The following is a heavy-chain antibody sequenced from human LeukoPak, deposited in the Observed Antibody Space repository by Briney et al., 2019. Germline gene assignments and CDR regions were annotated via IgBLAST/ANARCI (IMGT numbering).Heavy chain of an antibody. J-gene: IGHJ4*02. Sequence: SEILSLTCTVSGGSISTTSYYWGWIRQPPGKGLEWIGSIYYSGSTTYIPSLKSRATISQDTSKNQFSLKLTSVTAADTAVYYCARSPTYGVPGPVEFDYWGQGTLVTVSS. D-gene: IGHD4-17*01. CDR1: GGSISTTSYY. CDR2: IYYSGST. CDR3: ARSPTYGVPGPVEFDY. V-gene: IGHV4-39*07.